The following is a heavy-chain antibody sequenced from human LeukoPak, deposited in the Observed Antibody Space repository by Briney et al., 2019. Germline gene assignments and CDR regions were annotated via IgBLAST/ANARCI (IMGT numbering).Heavy chain of an antibody. Sequence: GGSLRLSCRTSGFNFSEHAMTWVRQAPGKGLQWIGFIRSKLYGGSADYAASVKGRFYMSRDESMRIVYLEMSSLRTDDTAVYFCARGGSDYNNYAYPYWGQGTLVTVSS. J-gene: IGHJ4*02. CDR2: IRSKLYGGSA. D-gene: IGHD4-11*01. CDR3: ARGGSDYNNYAYPY. V-gene: IGHV3-49*04. CDR1: GFNFSEHA.